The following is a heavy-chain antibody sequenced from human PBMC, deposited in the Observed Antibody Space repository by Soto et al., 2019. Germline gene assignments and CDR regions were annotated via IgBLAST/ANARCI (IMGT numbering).Heavy chain of an antibody. J-gene: IGHJ6*02. CDR3: ARDHGLGPLYYYGMDV. Sequence: GGSLRLSCAASGFTFSSYAMHWVRQAPGKGLEWVAVISYDGSNKYYADSVKGRFTISRDNSKNTLYLQMNSLRAEDTAVYYCARDHGLGPLYYYGMDVWGQGTTVTVS. D-gene: IGHD3-9*01. CDR1: GFTFSSYA. CDR2: ISYDGSNK. V-gene: IGHV3-30-3*01.